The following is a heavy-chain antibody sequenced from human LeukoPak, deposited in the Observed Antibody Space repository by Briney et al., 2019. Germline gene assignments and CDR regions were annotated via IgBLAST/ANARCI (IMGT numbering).Heavy chain of an antibody. D-gene: IGHD6-19*01. Sequence: ASVKVSCKASGYIFTSYGISWVRQAPGQGLEWMGWINPNSGGTNYAQKFQGRVTMTRDTSITTAYMELSRLRSDDTAVYYCARVVAGNWFDPWGQGTLVTVSS. V-gene: IGHV1-2*02. J-gene: IGHJ5*02. CDR2: INPNSGGT. CDR1: GYIFTSYG. CDR3: ARVVAGNWFDP.